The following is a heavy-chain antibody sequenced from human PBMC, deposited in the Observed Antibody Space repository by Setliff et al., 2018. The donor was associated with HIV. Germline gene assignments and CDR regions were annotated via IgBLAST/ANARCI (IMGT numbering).Heavy chain of an antibody. D-gene: IGHD2-15*01. CDR3: AREVVVAGVHYYNMDV. CDR1: GGTFSDFR. Sequence: ASVKVSCKASGGTFSDFRITWVRQAPGQGLEWMGWINTNTGNPTYAQGFTGRFVFSLDTSVSTAYLQISSLKAEDTAVYYCAREVVVAGVHYYNMDVWGKGTTVTVSS. J-gene: IGHJ6*03. CDR2: INTNTGNP. V-gene: IGHV7-4-1*02.